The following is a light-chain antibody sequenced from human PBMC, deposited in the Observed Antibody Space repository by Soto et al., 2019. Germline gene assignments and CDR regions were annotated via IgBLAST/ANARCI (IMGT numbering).Light chain of an antibody. CDR2: GAS. CDR3: QQYNNWPRT. J-gene: IGKJ1*01. Sequence: EIVMTQSPATLSVSPGERATLSCRASQSVSSNLAWYQQKPGQAPRLLIYGASTRATGIPARFSGSESGTEFTLTISRLQSEDFAVYYCQQYNNWPRTLGQGTKVEIQ. V-gene: IGKV3-15*01. CDR1: QSVSSN.